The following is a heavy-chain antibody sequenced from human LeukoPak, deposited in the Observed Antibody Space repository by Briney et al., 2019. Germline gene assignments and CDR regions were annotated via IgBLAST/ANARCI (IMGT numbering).Heavy chain of an antibody. Sequence: ASVKVSCKASGYTFTSYDINWVRQATGQGLEWMGWMNPNSGNAGYAQKFQGRVTMTRNSSITTAYMELSSLRSEDTAVYYCARRHGRCSDGSCYYPDYWGQGTLVTVSS. V-gene: IGHV1-8*01. CDR3: ARRHGRCSDGSCYYPDY. J-gene: IGHJ4*02. CDR2: MNPNSGNA. CDR1: GYTFTSYD. D-gene: IGHD2-15*01.